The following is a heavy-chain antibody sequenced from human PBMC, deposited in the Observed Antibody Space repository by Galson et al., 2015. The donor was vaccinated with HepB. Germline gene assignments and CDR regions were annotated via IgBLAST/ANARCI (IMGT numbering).Heavy chain of an antibody. CDR1: GFSLRSYL. CDR2: VDGSADNT. CDR3: ARLWSGSWHVIDS. V-gene: IGHV3-23*01. J-gene: IGHJ4*02. D-gene: IGHD6-13*01. Sequence: SLRLACAASGFSLRSYLMSWGRQAPGAGLEWVSTVDGSADNTYYADSVKGRFTIPRGYSKNPLYLQMNSLRAEDTAPYYCARLWSGSWHVIDSWGQGTRVTVSS.